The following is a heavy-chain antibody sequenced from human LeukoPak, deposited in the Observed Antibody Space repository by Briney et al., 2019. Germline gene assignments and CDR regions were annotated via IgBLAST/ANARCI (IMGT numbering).Heavy chain of an antibody. Sequence: ASVKVSCKASGYTFTSYAMNWVRQAPGQGLEWMGWIKTNTGNPTYAQGFTGRFVFSLDTSVSTAYLQISSLKAEDTAVYYCARDRRISYSSGWYPPGYWGQGTLVTVSS. J-gene: IGHJ4*02. CDR1: GYTFTSYA. D-gene: IGHD6-19*01. CDR3: ARDRRISYSSGWYPPGY. CDR2: IKTNTGNP. V-gene: IGHV7-4-1*02.